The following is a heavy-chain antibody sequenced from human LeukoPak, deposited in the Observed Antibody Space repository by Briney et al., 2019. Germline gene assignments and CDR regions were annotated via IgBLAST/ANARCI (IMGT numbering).Heavy chain of an antibody. CDR1: GYSFTNYW. V-gene: IGHV5-51*01. Sequence: KHGESLKISCKGYGYSFTNYWIGWVRQMPGKGLEWMGIIYPGDSAVRYSLSFQGQVTISADKSISTAYLQWHSLTASDSAMYCCARDGSGYSSAEYYFDYWGQGTLVTVSS. CDR3: ARDGSGYSSAEYYFDY. D-gene: IGHD5-12*01. J-gene: IGHJ4*02. CDR2: IYPGDSAV.